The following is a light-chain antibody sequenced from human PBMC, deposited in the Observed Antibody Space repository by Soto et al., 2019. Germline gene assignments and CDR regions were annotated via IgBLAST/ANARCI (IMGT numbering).Light chain of an antibody. J-gene: IGLJ1*01. CDR1: TSNIESHS. V-gene: IGLV1-44*01. Sequence: QSVLTQPPSAAGTPGQRIIISCSGSTSNIESHSVNWFQQVPGTAPRLLIITNNQRPSGVPDRFSGSKSGASASLAISGLQSEDEAPYYCATWDDSRKGVFGTGTKLTVL. CDR3: ATWDDSRKGV. CDR2: TNN.